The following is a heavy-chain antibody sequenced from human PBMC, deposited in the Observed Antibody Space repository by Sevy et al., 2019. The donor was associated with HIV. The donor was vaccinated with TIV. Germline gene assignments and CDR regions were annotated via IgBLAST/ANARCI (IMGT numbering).Heavy chain of an antibody. Sequence: GGSLRLSCAASGFSFSSYNMNWVRQAPGQGLEWVSSISGNSNFIYYREAVKGRFTVSGDNAKNSLYLQMNSLRAEDTAMYCCASDCIRGFDFWGQGILVTVSS. J-gene: IGHJ4*02. CDR1: GFSFSSYN. CDR2: ISGNSNFI. D-gene: IGHD3-10*01. V-gene: IGHV3-21*01. CDR3: ASDCIRGFDF.